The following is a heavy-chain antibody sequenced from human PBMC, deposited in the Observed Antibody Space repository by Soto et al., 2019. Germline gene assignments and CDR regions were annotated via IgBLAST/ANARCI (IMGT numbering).Heavy chain of an antibody. V-gene: IGHV4-4*02. D-gene: IGHD2-15*01. J-gene: IGHJ6*02. CDR1: GGSISSSNW. CDR3: AGGWLPLDYYYGMDV. CDR2: IYHSGST. Sequence: SETLSLTCAVSGGSISSSNWWSWVRQPPGKGLDWIGEIYHSGSTNYNPSLKSRVTISVDKSKNQFSLKLSSVTAADTAVYYCAGGWLPLDYYYGMDVWGQGTTVTVSS.